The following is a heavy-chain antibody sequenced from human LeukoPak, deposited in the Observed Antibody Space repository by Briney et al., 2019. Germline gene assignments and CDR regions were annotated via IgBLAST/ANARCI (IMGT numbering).Heavy chain of an antibody. V-gene: IGHV1-8*01. D-gene: IGHD3-3*01. CDR1: GYTFTSYD. Sequence: ASVKVSCKASGYTFTSYDINWVRQATGQGLEWMGWMNPNSGNTGYAQKFQGRVTMTRNTSISTAYMELSSLRSEDTAVYYSARGSYDFWSGYFYYYGMDVWGQGTTVTVSS. CDR2: MNPNSGNT. J-gene: IGHJ6*02. CDR3: ARGSYDFWSGYFYYYGMDV.